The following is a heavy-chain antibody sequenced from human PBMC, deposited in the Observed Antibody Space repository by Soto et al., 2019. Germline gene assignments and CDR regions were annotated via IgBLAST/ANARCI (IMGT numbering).Heavy chain of an antibody. J-gene: IGHJ5*02. V-gene: IGHV3-30*04. CDR3: ARDGSSSWNWFDP. Sequence: GGSLGLSCAASGFTFSSYAMHWVRQAPGKGLEWVAVISYDGSNKYYADSVKGRFTISRDNSKNTLYLQMNSLRAEDTAVYYCARDGSSSWNWFDPWGQGTLVTVSS. D-gene: IGHD6-13*01. CDR1: GFTFSSYA. CDR2: ISYDGSNK.